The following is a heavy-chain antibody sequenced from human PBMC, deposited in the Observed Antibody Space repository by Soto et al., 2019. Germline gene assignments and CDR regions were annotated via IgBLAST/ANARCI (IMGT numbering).Heavy chain of an antibody. CDR2: MSSDGGRI. CDR1: GFTFSSFS. J-gene: IGHJ6*02. CDR3: ARIAAANTYYYRMAV. Sequence: PGGSLRLSCSASGFTFSSFSMHWVRQSPGKGLEYVSHMSSDGGRIYYADSVKGRFTISRDNAKNSLYLQMNSLRAEDTAVYYCARIAAANTYYYRMAVWGQGTTVTVSS. D-gene: IGHD6-13*01. V-gene: IGHV3-64*04.